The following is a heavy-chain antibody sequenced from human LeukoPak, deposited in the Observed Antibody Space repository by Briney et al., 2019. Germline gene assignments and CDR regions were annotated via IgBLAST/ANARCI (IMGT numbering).Heavy chain of an antibody. J-gene: IGHJ5*02. Sequence: SETLSLTCTVSGGSISSYYWSWIRQPPGKGLEWIGYIYYSGSTNYNPSLKSRVTISVDTSKNQFSLKLSSVTAADTAVYYCARHGGSGRQLWLQAWGQGTLVTVSS. CDR2: IYYSGST. CDR1: GGSISSYY. CDR3: ARHGGSGRQLWLQA. V-gene: IGHV4-59*08. D-gene: IGHD5-18*01.